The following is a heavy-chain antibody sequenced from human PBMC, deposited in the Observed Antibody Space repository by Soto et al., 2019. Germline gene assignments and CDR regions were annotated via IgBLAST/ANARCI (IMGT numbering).Heavy chain of an antibody. V-gene: IGHV3-30*18. J-gene: IGHJ4*02. Sequence: PGGSLRLSCAASGFTLSSYGMHWVRQAPGKGLEWVAIISYDESKKYYADSVKGRFTISRDNSKNTLYLQMNSLRVEDTAVYFCAKGPGYFDWLLSQTSYFDYWGQGTLVTVSS. CDR3: AKGPGYFDWLLSQTSYFDY. CDR1: GFTLSSYG. D-gene: IGHD3-9*01. CDR2: ISYDESKK.